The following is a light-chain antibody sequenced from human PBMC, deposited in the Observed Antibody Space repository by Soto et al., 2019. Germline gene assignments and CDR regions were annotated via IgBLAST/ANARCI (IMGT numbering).Light chain of an antibody. Sequence: DIQMTQSPSSLSASVGDRVTITCRASQGISIDLAWYQQQPGKVPKLLIYDASTLQSGDPSRFSGSGSGTDFTLTISSLQPDDVATYYCPKYNSAPWTFGQGPKVEI. CDR3: PKYNSAPWT. V-gene: IGKV1-27*01. CDR2: DAS. CDR1: QGISID. J-gene: IGKJ1*01.